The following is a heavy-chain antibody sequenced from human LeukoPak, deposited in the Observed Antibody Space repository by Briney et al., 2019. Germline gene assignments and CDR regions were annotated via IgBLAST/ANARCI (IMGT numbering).Heavy chain of an antibody. CDR1: GASVGGGSFSDPYY. D-gene: IGHD3-10*01. V-gene: IGHV4-34*01. Sequence: PSETLSLTCTVYGASVGGGSFSDPYYWTWIRQPPGKGLEWIGEINHGGTTNYSPSLKSRVTISLDTSKTQFSLRLSSVTAADTAVYYCARGNHMSGRYHDWGQGTLVTVSS. J-gene: IGHJ4*02. CDR2: INHGGTT. CDR3: ARGNHMSGRYHD.